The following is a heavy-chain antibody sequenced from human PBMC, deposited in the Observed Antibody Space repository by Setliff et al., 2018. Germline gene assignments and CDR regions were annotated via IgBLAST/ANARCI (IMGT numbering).Heavy chain of an antibody. CDR1: GGPFSGYY. V-gene: IGHV4-34*01. J-gene: IGHJ3*01. D-gene: IGHD1-26*01. CDR3: TSVLNSVSDAFDV. CDR2: INHSGST. Sequence: SETLSLTCAVYGGPFSGYYWSWIRQPPGKGLEWIGEINHSGSTNYNPSPKSRVTISFDSSKIELSLKLASVTAAGTAVYYCTSVLNSVSDAFDVWGQGTVVTVSS.